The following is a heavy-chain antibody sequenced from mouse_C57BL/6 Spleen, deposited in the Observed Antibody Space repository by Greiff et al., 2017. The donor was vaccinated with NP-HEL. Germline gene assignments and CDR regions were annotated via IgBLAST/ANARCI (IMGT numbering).Heavy chain of an antibody. CDR1: GFSLTSYG. CDR2: IWRGGST. D-gene: IGHD2-4*01. V-gene: IGHV2-5*01. CDR3: ANYDYGYYAMDY. Sequence: QVQLQQSGPGLVQPSQSLSITCTVSGFSLTSYGVHWVRQSPGKGLEWLGVIWRGGSTDYNAAFMSRLSITKDNSKGQVFFKMNSLQADDTAIYYCANYDYGYYAMDYWGQGTSVTVSS. J-gene: IGHJ4*01.